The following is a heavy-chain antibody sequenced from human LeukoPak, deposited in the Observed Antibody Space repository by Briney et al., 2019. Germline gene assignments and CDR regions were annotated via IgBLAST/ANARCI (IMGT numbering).Heavy chain of an antibody. CDR1: GYSVGSGYY. V-gene: IGHV4-38-2*02. CDR2: MYHSGDT. CDR3: ARSKAHLSTSWYGTWFDP. D-gene: IGHD2-2*01. J-gene: IGHJ5*02. Sequence: SETLSLTCTVSGYSVGSGYYWGWIRQPPGKGLEWIGSMYHSGDTYNNPSLKGRVTISVDTSKNQLSLKLSSVTAADTAVYYCARSKAHLSTSWYGTWFDPWGQGTLVTVSS.